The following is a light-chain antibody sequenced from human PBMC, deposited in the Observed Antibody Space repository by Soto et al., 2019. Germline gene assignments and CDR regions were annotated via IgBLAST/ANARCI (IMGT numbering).Light chain of an antibody. J-gene: IGLJ1*01. CDR3: GTWDNSLSMYV. V-gene: IGLV1-51*01. CDR2: DDN. CDR1: SSNIGGNS. Sequence: SVLTQPPSVSAAPGQKVTISCSGSSSNIGGNSVSWYQQLPGTAPKLLIYDDNKRPSGIPDRFSGSKSGTSATLGITGLQTGDEADYYCGTWDNSLSMYVFGTGTKVTVL.